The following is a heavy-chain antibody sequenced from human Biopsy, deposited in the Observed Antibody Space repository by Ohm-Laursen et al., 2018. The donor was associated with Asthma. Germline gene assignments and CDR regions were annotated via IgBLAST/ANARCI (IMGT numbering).Heavy chain of an antibody. D-gene: IGHD4-17*01. Sequence: SETLSLTCTVSGGSISSNFYYWGWIRQSPGTGLEWIGFVFWSGTTHYNRSLERRLSISIDTTRNEFSMTLRSVTAADMAVYFCARVASYGDLYFGIDVWGPGTTVSVS. V-gene: IGHV4-39*07. CDR2: VFWSGTT. CDR3: ARVASYGDLYFGIDV. CDR1: GGSISSNFYY. J-gene: IGHJ6*02.